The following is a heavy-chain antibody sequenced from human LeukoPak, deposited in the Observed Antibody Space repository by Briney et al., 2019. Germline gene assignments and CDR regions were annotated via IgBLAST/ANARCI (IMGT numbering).Heavy chain of an antibody. CDR2: VSSGTTT. D-gene: IGHD3-10*01. V-gene: IGHV3-48*02. CDR1: GFTFSSYS. CDR3: ARGGLRLLGY. J-gene: IGHJ4*02. Sequence: PGGSLRLSCAASGFTFSSYSVIWARQAPGKGLEWVSYVSSGTTTYYADSVKGRFTISRDNGKNLVSLQMNSLRDEDTAVYYCARGGLRLLGYWGQGILVTVSS.